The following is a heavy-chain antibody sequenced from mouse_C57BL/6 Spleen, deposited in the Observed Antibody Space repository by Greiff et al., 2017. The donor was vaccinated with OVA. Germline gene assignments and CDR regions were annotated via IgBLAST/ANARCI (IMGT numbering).Heavy chain of an antibody. CDR1: GFTFSDYY. Sequence: EVKLMESEGGLVQPGSSMKLSCTASGFTFSDYYMAWVRQVPEKGLEWVANINYDGSSTYYLDSLKSRFIISRDNAKNILYLQMSSLKSEDTATYYCARDPGEAMDYWGQGTSVTVSS. CDR3: ARDPGEAMDY. J-gene: IGHJ4*01. V-gene: IGHV5-16*01. CDR2: INYDGSST.